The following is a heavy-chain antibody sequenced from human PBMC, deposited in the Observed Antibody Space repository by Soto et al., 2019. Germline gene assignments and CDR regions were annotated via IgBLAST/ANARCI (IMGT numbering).Heavy chain of an antibody. J-gene: IGHJ6*02. Sequence: QVQLVQSGAEVKEPGDSVRVSCEASGYTFSAYYIHWVRQAPGQGLEWMGWINPKFGDTTYAQDFQGRVTMTRDMSISTVGMEVRRLTADDTSIYYCARNMDYYYGPGSGNGHGVWGQGTTVTVFS. V-gene: IGHV1-2*02. CDR1: GYTFSAYY. CDR3: ARNMDYYYGPGSGNGHGV. CDR2: INPKFGDT. D-gene: IGHD3-10*01.